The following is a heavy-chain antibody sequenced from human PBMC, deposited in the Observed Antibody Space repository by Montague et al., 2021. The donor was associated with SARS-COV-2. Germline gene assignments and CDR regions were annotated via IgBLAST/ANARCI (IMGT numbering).Heavy chain of an antibody. D-gene: IGHD6-13*01. J-gene: IGHJ6*02. CDR3: ARAGVAAGTTAETYYYYYGMDV. Sequence: SETLSLTCSVSGGSTSNYYWTWIRQSPGKGLQWIGYIFYTGSTKFNPSLKSRVSMSLDTSKNHFSLRLSAVTAADTARYYCARAGVAAGTTAETYYYYYGMDVWGQGTTVTVSS. V-gene: IGHV4-59*01. CDR2: IFYTGST. CDR1: GGSTSNYY.